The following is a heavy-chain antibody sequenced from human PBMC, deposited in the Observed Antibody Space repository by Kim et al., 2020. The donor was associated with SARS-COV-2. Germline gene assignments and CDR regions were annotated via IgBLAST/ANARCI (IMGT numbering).Heavy chain of an antibody. D-gene: IGHD5-18*01. J-gene: IGHJ4*02. CDR3: ARRIQLWLQCFDY. CDR2: IYYSGST. V-gene: IGHV4-39*01. Sequence: SETLSLTCTVSGGSISSSSYYWGWIRQPPGKGLEWIGSIYYSGSTYYNPSLKSRVTISVDTSKNQFSLKLSSVTAADTAVYYCARRIQLWLQCFDYWGQGTLVTVSS. CDR1: GGSISSSSYY.